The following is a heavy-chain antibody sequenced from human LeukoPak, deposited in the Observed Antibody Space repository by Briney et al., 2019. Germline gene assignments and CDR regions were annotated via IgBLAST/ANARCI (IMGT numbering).Heavy chain of an antibody. Sequence: SETLSLTCTVSGGSISSSNYYWSWIRQPPGKGLEWIGYIYYSGSTNYNPSLKSRVTISVDTSKNQFSLKLSSVTAADTAVYYCARGGYYLIYWGQGTLVTVSS. D-gene: IGHD3-22*01. V-gene: IGHV4-61*01. J-gene: IGHJ4*02. CDR3: ARGGYYLIY. CDR2: IYYSGST. CDR1: GGSISSSNYY.